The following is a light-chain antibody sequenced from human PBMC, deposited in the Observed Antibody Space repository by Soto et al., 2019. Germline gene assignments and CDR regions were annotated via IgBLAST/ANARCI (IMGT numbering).Light chain of an antibody. Sequence: QSVLTQPASVSGSPGQSITISCTGTSSDIGDYDYVSWYQHLPGKAPKLLIFDVTHRPSGVSDRFSGSKSGNTASLTIPGVRPEDESDYYCCSYTDIALDVVFGGGTKLTVL. J-gene: IGLJ2*01. CDR1: SSDIGDYDY. CDR3: CSYTDIALDVV. V-gene: IGLV2-14*01. CDR2: DVT.